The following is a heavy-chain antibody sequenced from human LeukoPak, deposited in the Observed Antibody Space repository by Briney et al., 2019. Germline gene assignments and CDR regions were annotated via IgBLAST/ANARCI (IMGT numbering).Heavy chain of an antibody. V-gene: IGHV3-23*01. D-gene: IGHD6-13*01. CDR3: AKDFYGSSWYPYGMDV. CDR1: GFTFSSYA. J-gene: IGHJ6*02. CDR2: ISSSGGRT. Sequence: GGSLRLSCAASGFTFSSYAMSWVRQAPGKGLAWVSAISSSGGRTYYADSVKGRFTTSRDNSTNTLYLQMNRLRADDAAVYYCAKDFYGSSWYPYGMDVWGQGTTVTVSS.